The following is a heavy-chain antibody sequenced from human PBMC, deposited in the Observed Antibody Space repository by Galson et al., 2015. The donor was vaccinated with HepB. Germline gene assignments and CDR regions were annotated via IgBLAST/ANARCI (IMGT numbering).Heavy chain of an antibody. J-gene: IGHJ2*01. CDR2: ISSTSNTI. Sequence: SLRLSCAASGFTFSTYSMNWVRQAPGKGLDWVSYISSTSNTIYYTGSVKGRFTISRDNAKNSLYLQMNTLRDEDTAVYYCARGDWEHNHWYFDLRGRGTLVFVSS. V-gene: IGHV3-48*02. CDR3: ARGDWEHNHWYFDL. D-gene: IGHD1-26*01. CDR1: GFTFSTYS.